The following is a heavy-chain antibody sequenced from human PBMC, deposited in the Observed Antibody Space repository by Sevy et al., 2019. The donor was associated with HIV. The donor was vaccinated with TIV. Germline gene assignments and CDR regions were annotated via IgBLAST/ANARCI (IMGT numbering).Heavy chain of an antibody. Sequence: ASVKVSCKASGYTFTGYYMHWVRQAPGQGLEWMGWINPNSGGTNYAQKFQGRVTMTRDTSISTAYMELSRLRSDDTAVYYCARSAAAGIPNWFDPWGQGTLVTVSS. CDR3: ARSAAAGIPNWFDP. J-gene: IGHJ5*02. CDR1: GYTFTGYY. V-gene: IGHV1-2*02. D-gene: IGHD6-13*01. CDR2: INPNSGGT.